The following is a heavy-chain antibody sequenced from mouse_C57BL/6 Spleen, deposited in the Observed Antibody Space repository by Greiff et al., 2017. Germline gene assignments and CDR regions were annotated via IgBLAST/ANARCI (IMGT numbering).Heavy chain of an antibody. CDR2: IDPETGGT. J-gene: IGHJ3*01. CDR3: TNYGSVGFAY. V-gene: IGHV1-15*01. D-gene: IGHD1-1*01. CDR1: GYTFTDYE. Sequence: VQLKQSGAELVRPGASVTLSCKASGYTFTDYEMHWVKQTPVHGLEWIGAIDPETGGTAYNQKFKGKAILTADKSSSTAYMELRSLTSEDSAVYYCTNYGSVGFAYWGQGTLVTVSA.